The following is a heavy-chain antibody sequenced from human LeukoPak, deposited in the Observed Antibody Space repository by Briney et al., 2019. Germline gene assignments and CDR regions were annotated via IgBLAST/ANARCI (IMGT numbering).Heavy chain of an antibody. V-gene: IGHV4-30-2*01. D-gene: IGHD3-3*01. J-gene: IGHJ4*02. CDR3: ARTRDFWSAYFDY. Sequence: SQTLSLTCAVSGVSITSVTYYWSWIRQPPGKGLEWIGYILHSGSTYHNPSLKSRVTISIDTSKSQFSLKLSSVTAADTAVYFCARTRDFWSAYFDYWGQGTLVTVSS. CDR2: ILHSGST. CDR1: GVSITSVTYY.